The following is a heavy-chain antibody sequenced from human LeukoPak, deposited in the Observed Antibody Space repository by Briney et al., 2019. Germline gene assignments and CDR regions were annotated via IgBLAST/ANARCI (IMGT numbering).Heavy chain of an antibody. CDR3: AKDFPSGRQPGGRTY. Sequence: GGSLRLSCAASGFTFSSYWMSWVRQAPGKGLEWVANIKQDGSEKYYVDSVKGRFTISRDNSKNTLYLQMNSLRAEDTAVYYCAKDFPSGRQPGGRTYWGQGTLVTVSS. CDR1: GFTFSSYW. V-gene: IGHV3-7*05. J-gene: IGHJ4*02. CDR2: IKQDGSEK. D-gene: IGHD2-15*01.